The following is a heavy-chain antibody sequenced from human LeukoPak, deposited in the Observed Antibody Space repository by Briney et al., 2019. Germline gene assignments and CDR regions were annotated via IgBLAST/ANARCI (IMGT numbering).Heavy chain of an antibody. V-gene: IGHV1-69*04. D-gene: IGHD2-21*01. Sequence: VASVKVSCKASGGTFSSYAISWVRQAPGQGLEWMGRIIPILGIANYAQKFQGRVTITADKSTSTAYMELNSLRAEDTAVYYCAKVGHIVVVRHFDYWGQGTLVTVSS. CDR3: AKVGHIVVVRHFDY. J-gene: IGHJ4*02. CDR2: IIPILGIA. CDR1: GGTFSSYA.